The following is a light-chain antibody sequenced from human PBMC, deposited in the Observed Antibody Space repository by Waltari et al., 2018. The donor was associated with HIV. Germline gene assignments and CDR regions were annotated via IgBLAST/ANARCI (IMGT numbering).Light chain of an antibody. Sequence: QSALTQPPSVSGAPGQRVTLSCTGTRSNIGAGFFVHWYQPLPGTAPKLLVYSDINRPSGVPDRFSGSKSGTSASLVITGLQAEDEADYYCQSYDSSLRASVFGGGTKLTVL. CDR1: RSNIGAGFF. V-gene: IGLV1-40*01. J-gene: IGLJ2*01. CDR3: QSYDSSLRASV. CDR2: SDI.